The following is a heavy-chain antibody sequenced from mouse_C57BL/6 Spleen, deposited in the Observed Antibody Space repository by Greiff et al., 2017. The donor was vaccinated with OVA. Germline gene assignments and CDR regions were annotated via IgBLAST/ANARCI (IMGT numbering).Heavy chain of an antibody. Sequence: QVQLQQPGAELVKPGASVKMSCKASGYTFTSYWITWVKQRPGQGLEWIGDIYPGSGSTNYNEKFKSKATLTADKSSSTAYMQLSSLTSEDSAVYFCARYYGSSYGGWFAYWGQGTLVTVSA. J-gene: IGHJ3*01. CDR2: IYPGSGST. V-gene: IGHV1-55*01. D-gene: IGHD1-1*01. CDR1: GYTFTSYW. CDR3: ARYYGSSYGGWFAY.